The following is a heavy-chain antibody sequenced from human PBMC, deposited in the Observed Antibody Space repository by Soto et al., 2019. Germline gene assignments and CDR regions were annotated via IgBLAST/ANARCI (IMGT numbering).Heavy chain of an antibody. CDR3: AKDPEAVTTTPYYFDY. Sequence: EVQLLESGGGLVQPGGSLRLSCAASGFTFSSYAMSWVRQAPGKGLEWVSAISGSGGSTYYADSVKGRFTISRDNSKNTLYLQMNSLRAEDTAVYYCAKDPEAVTTTPYYFDYWGQGTLVTVSS. D-gene: IGHD4-17*01. J-gene: IGHJ4*02. CDR1: GFTFSSYA. V-gene: IGHV3-23*01. CDR2: ISGSGGST.